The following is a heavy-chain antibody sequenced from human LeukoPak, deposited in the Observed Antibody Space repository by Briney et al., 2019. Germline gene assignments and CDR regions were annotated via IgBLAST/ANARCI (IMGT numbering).Heavy chain of an antibody. Sequence: PGGSLRLSCAASGFTFSRYSMNWVRQAPGKGLEWVASISSTSTFIYSADSVKGRFTISRDTAKNSLFLQMNSLRAEDTAIYYCASLSMGVWGKGTTVTVSS. CDR3: ASLSMGV. J-gene: IGHJ6*04. CDR2: ISSTSTFI. V-gene: IGHV3-21*01. CDR1: GFTFSRYS.